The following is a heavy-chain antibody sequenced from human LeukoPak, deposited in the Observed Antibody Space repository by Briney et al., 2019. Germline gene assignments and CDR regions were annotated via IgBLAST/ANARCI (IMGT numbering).Heavy chain of an antibody. CDR1: GLTFDNAW. CDR2: IKSKTDGGSR. D-gene: IGHD6-25*01. Sequence: GGSLRLSCVASGLTFDNAWMSWVRQAPGKGLEWVGRIKSKTDGGSREYAAPVKGRFTISRDNSKNTLYLQMNSLRVEDTAVYYCAKSIPAIAAAVSTRQWGQGTLVTVSS. J-gene: IGHJ4*02. V-gene: IGHV3-15*01. CDR3: AKSIPAIAAAVSTRQ.